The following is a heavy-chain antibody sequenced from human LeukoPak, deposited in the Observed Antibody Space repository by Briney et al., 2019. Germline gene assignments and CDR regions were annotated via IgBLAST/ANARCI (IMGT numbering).Heavy chain of an antibody. J-gene: IGHJ4*02. V-gene: IGHV3-72*01. CDR1: GFTFSDLY. D-gene: IGHD6-6*01. Sequence: QPGGSLRLSCAASGFTFSDLYMDWVRQAPGKGLEWVGRSRSKANSYTTEHAASVKGRFTISRDGSKNSLYLQMNSLKTEDTALYYCARSSVSSDDYWGQGTLVTVSS. CDR2: SRSKANSYTT. CDR3: ARSSVSSDDY.